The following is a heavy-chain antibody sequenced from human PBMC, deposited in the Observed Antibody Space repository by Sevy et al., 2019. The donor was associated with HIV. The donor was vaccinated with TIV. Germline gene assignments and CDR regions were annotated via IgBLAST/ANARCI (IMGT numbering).Heavy chain of an antibody. J-gene: IGHJ6*02. CDR3: ASDLGVYYYGMDV. D-gene: IGHD3-16*01. V-gene: IGHV3-53*01. CDR1: GFIVSSNY. CDR2: IYSGGNT. Sequence: GGSLRLSCAVSGFIVSSNYMIWVRQAPGKGLEWVSIIYSGGNTYYADSVKGRFTISRDISKNTLYLQMNSLRAEDTAVYYCASDLGVYYYGMDVWCQGTTVTVSS.